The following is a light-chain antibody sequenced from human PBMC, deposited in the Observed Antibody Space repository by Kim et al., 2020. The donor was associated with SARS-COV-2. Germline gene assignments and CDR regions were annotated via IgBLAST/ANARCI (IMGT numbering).Light chain of an antibody. CDR1: SSNIGSNY. J-gene: IGLJ7*01. Sequence: ELTQPPSASGTPGQRVTISCSGSSSNIGSNYVYWYQQLPGTAPKLLIYRNNQRPSGVPDRFSGSRSGTSASLAISGLRSEDEADYYCAAWDDSLSGAVFGGGTQLTVL. CDR2: RNN. V-gene: IGLV1-47*01. CDR3: AAWDDSLSGAV.